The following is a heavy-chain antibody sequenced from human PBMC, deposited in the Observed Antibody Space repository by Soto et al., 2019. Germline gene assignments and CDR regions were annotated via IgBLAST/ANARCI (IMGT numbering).Heavy chain of an antibody. V-gene: IGHV3-53*01. CDR2: IYSGGST. Sequence: VGSLRLSCAASGFTVSSNYMSWVRQAPGKGLEWVSVIYSGGSTYYADSVKGRFTISRDNSKNTLYLQMNSLRAEDTAVYYCARARWTRYCSGGSCWGYFDYWGQGTLVTVSS. CDR3: ARARWTRYCSGGSCWGYFDY. D-gene: IGHD2-15*01. J-gene: IGHJ4*02. CDR1: GFTVSSNY.